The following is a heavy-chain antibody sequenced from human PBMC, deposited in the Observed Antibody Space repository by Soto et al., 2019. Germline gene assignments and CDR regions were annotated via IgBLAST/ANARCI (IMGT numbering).Heavy chain of an antibody. D-gene: IGHD5-18*01. J-gene: IGHJ4*02. CDR1: GFAFSSYA. CDR3: AKAGDTGNHSFDR. Sequence: EVQVLESGGGLVQPGGSLRLSCAASGFAFSSYAMSWVRQAPGKGLERVSSISGRGDFTYYADSVRGRFTVSRDNSMDPLSLQMTGRRAEDRAIYYWAKAGDTGNHSFDRGGQGTRVTFSS. V-gene: IGHV3-23*01. CDR2: ISGRGDFT.